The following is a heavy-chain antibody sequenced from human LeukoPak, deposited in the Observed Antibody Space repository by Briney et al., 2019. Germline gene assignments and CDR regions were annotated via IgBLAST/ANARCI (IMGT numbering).Heavy chain of an antibody. CDR1: GFTFSGRW. CDR3: AREIVGTHKSRFDP. CDR2: INQDGTDK. Sequence: GGSLRLSCAASGFTFSGRWMSWLRQAPGKGLEWVANINQDGTDKYYVDSVKGRFTISRDNAKNSLYLQMNSLRAEDTAVYYCAREIVGTHKSRFDPWGQGTLVTVSS. D-gene: IGHD1-26*01. V-gene: IGHV3-7*03. J-gene: IGHJ5*02.